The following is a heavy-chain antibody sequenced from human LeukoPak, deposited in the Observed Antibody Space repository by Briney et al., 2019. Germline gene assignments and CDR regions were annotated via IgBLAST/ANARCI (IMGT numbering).Heavy chain of an antibody. Sequence: SETLSLTCSVAGGSISTYYWNWIRQTPGKGLEWIGHISYGNTDYNPSLKSRVTISVDTSKNQFSLKLTSVTAADTAVYYCATDKAHSYGRYFDPWGQGALVIVSS. V-gene: IGHV4-59*01. CDR1: GGSISTYY. CDR2: ISYGNT. J-gene: IGHJ5*02. D-gene: IGHD5-18*01. CDR3: ATDKAHSYGRYFDP.